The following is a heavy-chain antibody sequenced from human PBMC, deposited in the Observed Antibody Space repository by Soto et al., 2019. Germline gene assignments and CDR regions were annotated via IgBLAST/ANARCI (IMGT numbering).Heavy chain of an antibody. D-gene: IGHD6-19*01. CDR1: GFTFSSYA. V-gene: IGHV3-23*01. CDR3: AKDIAVTGTYY. Sequence: RRLSCAASGFTFSSYAMSWVRQAPGKGLEWVSAISGSGGSTYYADSVKGRFTISRDNSKNTLYLQVNSLRAEDTAVYYCAKDIAVTGTYYRGQGTLVTVSS. CDR2: ISGSGGST. J-gene: IGHJ4*01.